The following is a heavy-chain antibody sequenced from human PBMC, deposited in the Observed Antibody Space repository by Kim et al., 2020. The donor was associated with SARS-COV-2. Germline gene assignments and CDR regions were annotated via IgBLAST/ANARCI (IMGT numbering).Heavy chain of an antibody. CDR1: GFTFSSYG. J-gene: IGHJ6*02. Sequence: GGSLRLSCAASGFTFSSYGMHWVRQAPGKGLEWVAVIWYDGSNKYYADSVKGRFTISRDNSKNTLYLQMNSLRAEDTAVYYCARDKQATVTSTGPTYYYYGMDVWGQGTTVTVSS. CDR3: ARDKQATVTSTGPTYYYYGMDV. D-gene: IGHD4-4*01. V-gene: IGHV3-33*01. CDR2: IWYDGSNK.